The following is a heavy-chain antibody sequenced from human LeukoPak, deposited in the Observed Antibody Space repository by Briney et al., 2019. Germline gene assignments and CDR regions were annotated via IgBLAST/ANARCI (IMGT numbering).Heavy chain of an antibody. Sequence: PGGSLRLSCAASRFTFDDYAMHWVRQAPGKGLEWVSLISWDGGSTYYADSVKGRFTISRDNSKNSLYLQMNSLRAEDTALYYCAKDRFAYYDSSGSVEYFDYWGQGTLVTVSS. J-gene: IGHJ4*02. V-gene: IGHV3-43D*03. CDR1: RFTFDDYA. CDR2: ISWDGGST. D-gene: IGHD3-22*01. CDR3: AKDRFAYYDSSGSVEYFDY.